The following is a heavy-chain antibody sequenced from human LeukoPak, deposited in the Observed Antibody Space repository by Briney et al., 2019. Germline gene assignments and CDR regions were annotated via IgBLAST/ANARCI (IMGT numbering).Heavy chain of an antibody. Sequence: SXXLSCAXXXXXXXXXWMXXVXQXPXXGXXXXXXXXXDGTSLTYADSVKGRFTVSRDNAENTVYLQMNSLRAEDTAVYYCTRDLRMDYYYVDYYYYGMDVWGQGTTVTVSS. CDR3: TRDLRMDYYYVDYYYYGMDV. CDR1: XXXXXXXW. V-gene: IGHV3-74*03. CDR2: XXXDGTSL. D-gene: IGHD3-10*02. J-gene: IGHJ6*02.